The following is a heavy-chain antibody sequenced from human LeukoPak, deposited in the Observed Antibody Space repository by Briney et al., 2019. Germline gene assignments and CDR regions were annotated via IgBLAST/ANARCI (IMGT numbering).Heavy chain of an antibody. CDR2: INPSGGST. CDR1: GYTFTSYY. D-gene: IGHD3-9*01. CDR3: ARECCNTISNYYYGMDV. Sequence: ASVKVSCKASGYTFTSYYMHWVRQAPGQGLEWMGIINPSGGSTSYAQKFQGRVTMTTDTSTSTVYMELSSLRSEDTAVYYCARECCNTISNYYYGMDVWGQGTTVTVSS. J-gene: IGHJ6*02. V-gene: IGHV1-46*01.